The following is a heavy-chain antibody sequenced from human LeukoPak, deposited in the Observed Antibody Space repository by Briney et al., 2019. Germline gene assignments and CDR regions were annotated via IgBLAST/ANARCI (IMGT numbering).Heavy chain of an antibody. CDR1: GFSFNNYA. Sequence: GGSLRLSCAASGFSFNNYAMYWVRQAPGKGLEWVAVISYDGSNKYYADSVKGRFTISRDNSKNTLYLQMNSLRAEDTAVYYCARADLVSPDYWGQGTLVTVSS. J-gene: IGHJ4*02. CDR2: ISYDGSNK. V-gene: IGHV3-30*04. CDR3: ARADLVSPDY.